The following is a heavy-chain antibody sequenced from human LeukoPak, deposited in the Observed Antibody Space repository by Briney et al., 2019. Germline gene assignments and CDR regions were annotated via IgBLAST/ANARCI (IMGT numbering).Heavy chain of an antibody. V-gene: IGHV3-48*04. CDR3: ARYYYDSSGPESPFDP. D-gene: IGHD3-22*01. J-gene: IGHJ5*02. CDR1: GFTFSSYS. CDR2: ISSSSSSTI. Sequence: GGSLRLSCAASGFTFSSYSMNWVRQAPGKGLEWVSYISSSSSSTIYYADSVKGRFTISRDNAKNSLYLQMNSLRAEDTALYHCARYYYDSSGPESPFDPWGQGTLVTVSS.